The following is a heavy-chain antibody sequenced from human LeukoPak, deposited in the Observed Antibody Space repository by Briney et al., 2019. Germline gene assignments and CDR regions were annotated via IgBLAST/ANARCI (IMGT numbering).Heavy chain of an antibody. Sequence: GGSLRLSCAASGFTFSNAWMSRVRQAPGKGLEWVGRIKSKTDGGTTDYAAPVKGRFTISRDDSKNTLYLQMNSLKTEDTAVYYCTTTQIVVVVGDAFDIWGQGTMVTVSS. CDR2: IKSKTDGGTT. V-gene: IGHV3-15*01. CDR1: GFTFSNAW. CDR3: TTTQIVVVVGDAFDI. J-gene: IGHJ3*02. D-gene: IGHD2-15*01.